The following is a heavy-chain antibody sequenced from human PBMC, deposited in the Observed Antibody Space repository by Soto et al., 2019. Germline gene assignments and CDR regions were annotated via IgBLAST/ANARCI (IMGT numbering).Heavy chain of an antibody. D-gene: IGHD2-8*01. CDR2: VIPASGIT. CDR1: GYTLGSHY. V-gene: IGHV1-46*01. CDR3: ARELLGLMDF. Sequence: QVRLVQSGSEVKKPGASVKVSCKASGYTLGSHYVHWVRQAPGQGLEWMGMVIPASGITLYAQTFLDRVSLTWDTSTSIVYMELTNLQSADTAIYYCARELLGLMDFWGQGTLVTVSS. J-gene: IGHJ4*02.